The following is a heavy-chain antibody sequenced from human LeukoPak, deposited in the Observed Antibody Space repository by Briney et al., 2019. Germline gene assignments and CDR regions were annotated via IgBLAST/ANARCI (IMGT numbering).Heavy chain of an antibody. D-gene: IGHD2-15*01. CDR1: GFTFTSYY. J-gene: IGHJ3*01. Sequence: GGSLRLSCVASGFTFTSYYMTWVRQAPGNGLEWVASIKQDGSEKYFVDSVTGRFTISRDNANHSVSLQMNSLRAEDTALYYCTRSFRGGFDFWGQGTMVTVSS. V-gene: IGHV3-7*03. CDR2: IKQDGSEK. CDR3: TRSFRGGFDF.